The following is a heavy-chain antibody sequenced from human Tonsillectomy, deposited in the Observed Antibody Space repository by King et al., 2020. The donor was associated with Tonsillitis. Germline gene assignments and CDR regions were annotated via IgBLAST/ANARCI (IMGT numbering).Heavy chain of an antibody. CDR2: IYYSGST. Sequence: LQLQESGPGLVKPSQTLSLTCTVSGGSISSGDYYWSWIRQPPGKGLEWIGYIYYSGSTYYNPSLKSRVTISVDTSKNQFSLKLSSVTAADTAVYYCARDMNYFDSSGYPPFNWFDPWGQGTLVTVSS. CDR3: ARDMNYFDSSGYPPFNWFDP. J-gene: IGHJ5*02. V-gene: IGHV4-30-4*01. D-gene: IGHD3-22*01. CDR1: GGSISSGDYY.